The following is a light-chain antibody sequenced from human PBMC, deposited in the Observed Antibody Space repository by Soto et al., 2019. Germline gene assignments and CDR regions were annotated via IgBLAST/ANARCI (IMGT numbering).Light chain of an antibody. J-gene: IGKJ2*01. V-gene: IGKV3-11*01. Sequence: EIVLTQSPATLSLSPGERATLSCRASQSVSSYLAWYQQKPGQAPRLLIYDASNRATGIPARFSGSGSGTDFTPTISSLEPQDFAVYYCQQRSNRPPYTFGQGTKLEIK. CDR2: DAS. CDR1: QSVSSY. CDR3: QQRSNRPPYT.